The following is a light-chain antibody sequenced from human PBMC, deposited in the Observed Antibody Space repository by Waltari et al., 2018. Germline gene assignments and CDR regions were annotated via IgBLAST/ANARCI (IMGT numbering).Light chain of an antibody. CDR2: DVS. CDR3: SSQSSNDVVL. CDR1: SNDVGAYNS. J-gene: IGLJ2*01. Sequence: QSALTQPASVSGSPGQSVTSFCAGTSNDVGAYNSVSWYQEHPGQSPRVIMYDVSDRPSGVSDRFSGSKSGNTASLTISGLQAEDEADYYCSSQSSNDVVLFGGGTKLTVL. V-gene: IGLV2-14*01.